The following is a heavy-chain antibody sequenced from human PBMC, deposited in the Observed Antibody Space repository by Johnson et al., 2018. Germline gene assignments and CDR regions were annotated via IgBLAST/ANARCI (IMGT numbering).Heavy chain of an antibody. D-gene: IGHD3-3*01. V-gene: IGHV3-23*04. J-gene: IGHJ3*02. CDR2: LGSNVGYA. Sequence: VQLVESGGGLVQPGGSLRLSCTDSGFNLSDYAMTWVRQAPGKGLEWVSVLGSNVGYAYYADALKGRFTISRDNSKNTLYLQMNSLRPEDPAVYYCARDKDFWSVEPDAFDIWGQGTMVTVSS. CDR3: ARDKDFWSVEPDAFDI. CDR1: GFNLSDYA.